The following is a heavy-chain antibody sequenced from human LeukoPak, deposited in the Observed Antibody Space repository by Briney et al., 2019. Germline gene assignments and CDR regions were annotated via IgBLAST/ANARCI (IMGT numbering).Heavy chain of an antibody. CDR3: AREGRIRFLEWLVTSDIDY. J-gene: IGHJ4*02. CDR1: GFTFSSYS. CDR2: ISSSSSYI. D-gene: IGHD3-3*01. Sequence: GGSLRLSCAASGFTFSSYSMNWVRQAPGKGLEWVSSISSSSSYIYYADSVKGRFTISRDNAKNSLYLQMNSLRAEDTAVYYCAREGRIRFLEWLVTSDIDYWGQGTLVTVSS. V-gene: IGHV3-21*01.